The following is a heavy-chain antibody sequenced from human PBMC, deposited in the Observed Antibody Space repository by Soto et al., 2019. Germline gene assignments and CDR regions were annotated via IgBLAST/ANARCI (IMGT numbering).Heavy chain of an antibody. D-gene: IGHD6-19*01. Sequence: SETLSLTCTVSGGSIRSYYWSWIRQPPGRGLEWIGYIYYSGSSNYNPSLKSRVTISVDTSKNQFSLKLSSGTAADTAVYYCAKGVPGIAVAGTGCFQHWGQGTLVTVSS. CDR1: GGSIRSYY. CDR3: AKGVPGIAVAGTGCFQH. J-gene: IGHJ1*01. CDR2: IYYSGSS. V-gene: IGHV4-59*01.